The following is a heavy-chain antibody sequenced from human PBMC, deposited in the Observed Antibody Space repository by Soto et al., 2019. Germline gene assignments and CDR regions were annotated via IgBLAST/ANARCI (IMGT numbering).Heavy chain of an antibody. V-gene: IGHV3-21*01. Sequence: EVQLVESGGGLVKPGGSLRLSCAASGFTFSSYSMNWVRQAPGKGLEWVSSISSSSSYIYYADSVKGRFTISRDNAESSLYLQMNHLRDEDTAVYYCARDPYPDGDTAMVGFYYYYGMGVWGQGTPVTVFS. CDR2: ISSSSSYI. D-gene: IGHD5-18*01. CDR1: GFTFSSYS. J-gene: IGHJ6*02. CDR3: ARDPYPDGDTAMVGFYYYYGMGV.